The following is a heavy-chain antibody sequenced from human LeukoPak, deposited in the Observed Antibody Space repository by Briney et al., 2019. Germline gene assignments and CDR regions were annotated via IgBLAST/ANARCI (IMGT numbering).Heavy chain of an antibody. J-gene: IGHJ3*02. Sequence: ASVKVSCKASGYTFTSYDINWVRQATGQGLEWMGWMNPNSGNTGYAQKFQGRVTMTRNTSISTAYMELSSLRSEDTAVYYCAKQGVRVYAFDIWGRGTMVTVSS. D-gene: IGHD2-8*01. V-gene: IGHV1-8*01. CDR1: GYTFTSYD. CDR2: MNPNSGNT. CDR3: AKQGVRVYAFDI.